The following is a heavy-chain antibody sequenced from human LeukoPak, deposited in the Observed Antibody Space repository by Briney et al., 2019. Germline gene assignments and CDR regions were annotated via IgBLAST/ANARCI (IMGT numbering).Heavy chain of an antibody. CDR1: GASFSGYY. CDR2: INHSEST. V-gene: IGHV4-34*01. CDR3: ARGVVVVPDANYYYYMDV. Sequence: SETLSLTCAVYGASFSGYYRSWIRQPPGKGLEWIGEINHSESTNYNPSLKSRVTILVDTSKNQFSLKLSSVTVADTAVYYCARGVVVVPDANYYYYMDVWGKGTTVTVSS. J-gene: IGHJ6*03. D-gene: IGHD2-2*01.